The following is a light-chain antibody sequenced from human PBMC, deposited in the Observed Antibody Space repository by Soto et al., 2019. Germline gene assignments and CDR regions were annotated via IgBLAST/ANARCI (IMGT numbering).Light chain of an antibody. J-gene: IGKJ1*01. V-gene: IGKV1-39*01. CDR1: QRISDY. Sequence: IQIITSPSSLSASVAARVTITCRASQRISDYLDWYQQKPGKAPRLLIYDTSSLDSGVPTRFSGSRSGTDFTLTISSLQSEDFATYYCQQSYSTPPTFGQGTKVDIK. CDR2: DTS. CDR3: QQSYSTPPT.